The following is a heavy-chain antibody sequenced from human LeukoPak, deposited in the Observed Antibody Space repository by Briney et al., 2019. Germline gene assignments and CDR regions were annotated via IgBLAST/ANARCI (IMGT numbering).Heavy chain of an antibody. V-gene: IGHV4-59*01. Sequence: SETLSLTCTVSGGSISSYYWSWIRQPPGKGLEWIGYIYYSGSTNCNPSLKSRVTISVDTSKNQFSLKLSSVTAADTAVYYCARVFGYYDSSGHGIYYFDYWGQGTLVTVSS. J-gene: IGHJ4*02. D-gene: IGHD3-22*01. CDR3: ARVFGYYDSSGHGIYYFDY. CDR1: GGSISSYY. CDR2: IYYSGST.